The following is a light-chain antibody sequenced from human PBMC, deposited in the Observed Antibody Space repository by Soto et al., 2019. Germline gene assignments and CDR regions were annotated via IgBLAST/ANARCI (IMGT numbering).Light chain of an antibody. J-gene: IGKJ3*01. CDR1: QSLSSRY. CDR2: GAS. CDR3: QHFGTTPGT. V-gene: IGKV3-20*01. Sequence: EIVLTQSPGTLSVSPGESATLSCRASQSLSSRYLAWYQQKPGQAPRLLIYGASNTATGIPDRFSGSGSGTDFTLTISRLEPEDFAVYYCQHFGTTPGTFGPGTKVDCK.